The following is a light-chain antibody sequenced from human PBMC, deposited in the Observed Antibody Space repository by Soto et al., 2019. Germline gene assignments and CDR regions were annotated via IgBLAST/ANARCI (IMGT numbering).Light chain of an antibody. CDR2: DAS. J-gene: IGKJ1*01. CDR3: QQYNTYWT. Sequence: DIQMTQSPSTLSASVGDRVTIACRASQSINSWLAWYQQKPGKAPKLLIYDASSLQSGVPSRFSGSGSGTEFTLTISSLQPEDFATYYCQQYNTYWTFGQGTKVEIK. CDR1: QSINSW. V-gene: IGKV1-5*01.